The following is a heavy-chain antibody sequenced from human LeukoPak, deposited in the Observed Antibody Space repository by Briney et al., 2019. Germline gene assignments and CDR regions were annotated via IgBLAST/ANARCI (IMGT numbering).Heavy chain of an antibody. CDR1: GFTFDDYG. Sequence: SGGSLRLSCAAAGFTFDDYGMRGVRQARGKGLEWGSGINWNGGSTGYADSVKGRFTVSRDNAKNSLYLQMNSLRAEDTALYYCAKDRGGYNYQDAFDIWGQGTMVTVSS. CDR2: INWNGGST. D-gene: IGHD5-24*01. J-gene: IGHJ3*02. V-gene: IGHV3-20*04. CDR3: AKDRGGYNYQDAFDI.